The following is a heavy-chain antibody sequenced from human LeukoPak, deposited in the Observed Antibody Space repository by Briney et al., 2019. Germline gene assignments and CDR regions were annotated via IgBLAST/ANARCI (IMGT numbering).Heavy chain of an antibody. V-gene: IGHV4-39*01. CDR2: IYYSGST. J-gene: IGHJ3*02. CDR3: ARHLGAGYSSSWYGAAHAFDI. D-gene: IGHD6-13*01. Sequence: PSETLSLTCTVSGGSISSSSYYWGWIRQPPGKGLEWIGSIYYSGSTYYNPSLKSRVTISVDTSKNQFSLKLSSVTAADTAVYYCARHLGAGYSSSWYGAAHAFDIWGQGTMVTVSS. CDR1: GGSISSSSYY.